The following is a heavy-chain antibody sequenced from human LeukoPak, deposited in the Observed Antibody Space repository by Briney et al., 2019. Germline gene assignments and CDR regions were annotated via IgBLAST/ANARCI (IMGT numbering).Heavy chain of an antibody. D-gene: IGHD2-15*01. CDR2: IIPILGIA. CDR3: ARVSCSGGSCYSGRWFDP. J-gene: IGHJ5*02. Sequence: VASVKVSCKASGGTFSSYAISWVRQAPGQGLEWMGRIIPILGIANYAQKFQGRVTITANKSTSTAYMELSSLRSEDTAVYYCARVSCSGGSCYSGRWFDPWGQGTLVTVSS. V-gene: IGHV1-69*04. CDR1: GGTFSSYA.